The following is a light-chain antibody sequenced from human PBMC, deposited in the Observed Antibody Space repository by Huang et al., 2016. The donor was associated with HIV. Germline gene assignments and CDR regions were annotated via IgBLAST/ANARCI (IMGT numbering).Light chain of an antibody. CDR1: QSVSSSY. J-gene: IGKJ1*01. Sequence: EIVLTQSPGTLSLSPGERATLSCRASQSVSSSYLAWYQQKPGQAPRLLIYGASSRATDIPDRFSGSGSGTDFTLTISRLEPEDFAEYYCQQYGSSPPAFGQGTKVEIK. CDR2: GAS. CDR3: QQYGSSPPA. V-gene: IGKV3-20*01.